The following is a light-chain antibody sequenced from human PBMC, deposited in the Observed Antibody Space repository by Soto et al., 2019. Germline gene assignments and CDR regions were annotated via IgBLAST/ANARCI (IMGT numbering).Light chain of an antibody. CDR3: SSYTSSILYV. CDR2: DVS. J-gene: IGLJ1*01. Sequence: QSVLTRPASVSVSPGQSITISCTGTSSDVGGYNYVSWYQQHPGKAPKLMIYDVSNRPSGVSNRFSGSKSGNTASLTISGLQAEDEADYYCSSYTSSILYVFGTGTKVTVL. V-gene: IGLV2-14*01. CDR1: SSDVGGYNY.